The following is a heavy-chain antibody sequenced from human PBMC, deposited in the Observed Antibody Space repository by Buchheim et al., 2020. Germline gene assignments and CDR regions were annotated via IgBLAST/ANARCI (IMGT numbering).Heavy chain of an antibody. CDR1: NGSINDFY. V-gene: IGHV4-59*03. J-gene: IGHJ4*02. D-gene: IGHD1-26*01. CDR3: ARGMGVGAHDFFDS. Sequence: QVQLQESGPGLVKPSETLSLTCTVSNGSINDFYWAWIRQSPGEGLQWIAYIYYSGSVHYSPSLRSRVTISLDTSMKQFSLILTSVTAADTAMYYCARGMGVGAHDFFDSWGQG. CDR2: IYYSGSV.